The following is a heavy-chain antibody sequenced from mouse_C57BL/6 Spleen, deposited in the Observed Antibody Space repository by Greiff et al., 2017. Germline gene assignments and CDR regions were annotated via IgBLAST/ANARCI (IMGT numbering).Heavy chain of an antibody. V-gene: IGHV14-4*01. Sequence: VQLQQSGAELVRPGASVKLSCTASGFHIKDDYMHWVKQRPEQGLEGVGWIAPEKGDNGYASKFQGKATITADTSSTTAYLQLSSLTSEDTAVYYCTTGTTVVAIDYWGQGTTLTVSS. CDR3: TTGTTVVAIDY. D-gene: IGHD1-1*01. CDR1: GFHIKDDY. J-gene: IGHJ2*01. CDR2: IAPEKGDN.